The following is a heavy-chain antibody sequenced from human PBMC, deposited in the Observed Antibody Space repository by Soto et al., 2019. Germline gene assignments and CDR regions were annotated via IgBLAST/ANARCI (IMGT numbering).Heavy chain of an antibody. Sequence: QVQLQESGPGLVKPSETLSLTCTVSSGSISGSYWAWIRQPPGKGLEYIGHIYYTGSTNYSPSLQSRVTMSVDTSNNQFSLKLTSVTAADTAVYYCARHATGGTYPLDYWGQGTLVTVSS. V-gene: IGHV4-59*08. J-gene: IGHJ4*02. D-gene: IGHD1-26*01. CDR3: ARHATGGTYPLDY. CDR1: SGSISGSY. CDR2: IYYTGST.